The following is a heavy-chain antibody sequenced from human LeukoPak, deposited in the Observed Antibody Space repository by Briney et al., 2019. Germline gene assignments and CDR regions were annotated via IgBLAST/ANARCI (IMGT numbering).Heavy chain of an antibody. Sequence: GGSLRLSCAASGFTFSSYSMNWVRQAPGKGLEWVSSISSSSSYIYYADSVKGRFTISRDNAKNSLYLQMNSLRAEDTAVYYCARDTRSIAVADYYYYYGMDVWGQGTTVTVSS. V-gene: IGHV3-21*01. CDR3: ARDTRSIAVADYYYYYGMDV. J-gene: IGHJ6*02. CDR1: GFTFSSYS. D-gene: IGHD6-19*01. CDR2: ISSSSSYI.